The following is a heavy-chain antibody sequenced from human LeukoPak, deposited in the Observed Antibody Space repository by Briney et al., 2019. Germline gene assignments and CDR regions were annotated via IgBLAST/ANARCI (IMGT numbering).Heavy chain of an antibody. CDR3: ARDGVAAAGTSHYYYMDV. D-gene: IGHD6-13*01. CDR2: IYYTGNT. J-gene: IGHJ6*03. CDR1: GVSISCSNSY. Sequence: PSETLSLTCTVSGVSISCSNSYWGWIRQPPGKGLEWIGSIYYTGNTYYNASLKGRVTMSVDTSKNQFSLKLSSVTAADTAVYYCARDGVAAAGTSHYYYMDVWGKGTTVTISS. V-gene: IGHV4-39*07.